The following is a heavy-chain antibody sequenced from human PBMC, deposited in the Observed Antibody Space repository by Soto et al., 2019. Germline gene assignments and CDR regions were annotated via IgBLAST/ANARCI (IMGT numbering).Heavy chain of an antibody. J-gene: IGHJ6*03. Sequence: PGGSLRLSCAASGFTFSSYSMNWVRQAPGKGLEWVSSISSSSSYIYYADSVKGRFTISRDNSKNSLYLQMNSLRAEDTAVYYCARDHSHCTNGVCYGYYYYYMDVWGKGTTVTVSS. V-gene: IGHV3-21*01. CDR2: ISSSSSYI. CDR1: GFTFSSYS. CDR3: ARDHSHCTNGVCYGYYYYYMDV. D-gene: IGHD2-8*01.